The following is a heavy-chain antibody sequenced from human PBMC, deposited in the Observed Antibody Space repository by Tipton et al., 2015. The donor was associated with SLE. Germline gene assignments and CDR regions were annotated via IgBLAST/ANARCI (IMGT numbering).Heavy chain of an antibody. CDR3: ARGYDFWSGYSY. D-gene: IGHD3-3*01. J-gene: IGHJ4*02. CDR2: IYYSGST. V-gene: IGHV4-59*01. Sequence: TLSLTCTVSGGSISSYYWSWIQQPPGKGLEWIGYIYYSGSTNYNPSLKSRVTISVDTSKNQFSLKLSSVTAADTAVYYCARGYDFWSGYSYWGQGTLVTVSS. CDR1: GGSISSYY.